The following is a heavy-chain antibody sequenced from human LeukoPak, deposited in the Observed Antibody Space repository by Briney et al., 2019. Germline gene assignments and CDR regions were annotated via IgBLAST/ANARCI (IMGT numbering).Heavy chain of an antibody. V-gene: IGHV3-23*01. Sequence: AGGSLRLSCAASGFTFTYHAMNWVRQAPGKGLEWVSGISGSGGNTYYADSVKGRFTISRDNSKNTLYLQMNSLRAEDTALYYCAKGRYSGYGYFGYWGRGTLVTVSS. D-gene: IGHD5-12*01. J-gene: IGHJ4*02. CDR3: AKGRYSGYGYFGY. CDR1: GFTFTYHA. CDR2: ISGSGGNT.